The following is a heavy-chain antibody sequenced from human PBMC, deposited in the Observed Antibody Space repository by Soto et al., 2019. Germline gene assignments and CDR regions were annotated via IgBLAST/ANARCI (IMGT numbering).Heavy chain of an antibody. CDR3: ARGRQVGATGY. D-gene: IGHD1-26*01. CDR2: IYYSGST. V-gene: IGHV4-39*01. Sequence: QLQLQESSPGLVKPSETLSLTCTVSGGSISSSSYYWGWIRQPPGKGLEWIGSIYYSGSTDYNPSLKSRVTISVDTSKNQFSLKMSSVTAADTAVYYCARGRQVGATGYWGQGTLVTVSS. J-gene: IGHJ4*02. CDR1: GGSISSSSYY.